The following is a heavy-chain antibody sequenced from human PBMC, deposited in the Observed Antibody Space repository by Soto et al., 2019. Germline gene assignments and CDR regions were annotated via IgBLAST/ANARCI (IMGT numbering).Heavy chain of an antibody. J-gene: IGHJ4*02. CDR1: GGSVSSQTHF. CDR3: AREDMSGTYYFDS. D-gene: IGHD1-26*01. CDR2: VYYSGIT. V-gene: IGHV4-61*01. Sequence: SETLSLTCSVSGGSVSSQTHFWSWIRQAPGKGLEWIGYVYYSGITNSNPSLKGRVTISPDTSNNQIFLSLTSVTAADTAVYYCAREDMSGTYYFDSWGQGILVTVSS.